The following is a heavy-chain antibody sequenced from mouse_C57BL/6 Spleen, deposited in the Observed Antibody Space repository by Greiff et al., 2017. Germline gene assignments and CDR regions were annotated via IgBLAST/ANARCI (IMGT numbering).Heavy chain of an antibody. CDR3: AKSIYYYGSSYWYFDV. Sequence: QVQLKQPGAELVMPGASVKLSCKASGYTFTSYWMHWVKQRPGQGLEWIGEIDPSDSYTNYNQKFKGKSTLTVDKSSSTAYMQLRSLTSEDSAVYDCAKSIYYYGSSYWYFDVWGTGTTVTVSS. J-gene: IGHJ1*03. CDR1: GYTFTSYW. V-gene: IGHV1-69*01. D-gene: IGHD1-1*01. CDR2: IDPSDSYT.